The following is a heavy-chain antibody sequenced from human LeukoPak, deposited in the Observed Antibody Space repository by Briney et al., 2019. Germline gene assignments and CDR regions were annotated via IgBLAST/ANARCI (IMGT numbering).Heavy chain of an antibody. CDR3: ARRRRAVAVFLDY. D-gene: IGHD6-19*01. Sequence: KPSETLSLTCAVYGGSFSGYYWSWIRQPPVKGLEWIGEINHSGSTNYNPSLKSRVTISVDTSKNQFSLKLSSVTAADTAVYYCARRRRAVAVFLDYWGQGTLVTVSS. J-gene: IGHJ4*02. CDR2: INHSGST. CDR1: GGSFSGYY. V-gene: IGHV4-34*01.